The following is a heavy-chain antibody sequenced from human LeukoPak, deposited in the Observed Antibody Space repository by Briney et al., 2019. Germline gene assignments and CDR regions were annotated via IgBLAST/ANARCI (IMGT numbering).Heavy chain of an antibody. CDR2: INPNSGGT. D-gene: IGHD2-2*02. V-gene: IGHV1-2*02. Sequence: ASVKVSCKASGYTFTGYYMHWVRQAPGQGLEWMGWINPNSGGTNYAQKFQGRVTMTRDTSISTAYMELSRLRSDDTAVYYCAREDYCSSTSCYSGWFDPWGQGTLVTVSS. J-gene: IGHJ5*02. CDR1: GYTFTGYY. CDR3: AREDYCSSTSCYSGWFDP.